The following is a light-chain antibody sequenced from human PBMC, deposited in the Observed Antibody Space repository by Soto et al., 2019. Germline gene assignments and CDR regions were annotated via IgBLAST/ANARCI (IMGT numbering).Light chain of an antibody. V-gene: IGKV3-15*01. Sequence: EVVMTQSPGTLSVSPGERATLSCRASQSVSSNLAWFQQKPGQPPRLLIYGASTRATGTPARFSGSGSGTEFTLTISSLQSEXXSVXXXQXYNTWPRTFDQGTKVEIK. CDR1: QSVSSN. CDR3: QXYNTWPRT. J-gene: IGKJ1*01. CDR2: GAS.